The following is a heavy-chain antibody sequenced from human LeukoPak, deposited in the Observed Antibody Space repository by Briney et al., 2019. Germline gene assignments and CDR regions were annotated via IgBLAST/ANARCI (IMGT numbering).Heavy chain of an antibody. CDR2: ISGSGGST. V-gene: IGHV3-23*01. CDR1: GFTFDDYA. CDR3: AKSRALIAAAGLFDY. Sequence: GRSLRLSCAASGFTFDDYAMHWVRQAPGKGLEWVSGISGSGGSTYYADSVKGRFTISRDNSKNTLYLQMNSLRAEDTAVYYCAKSRALIAAAGLFDYWGQGTLVTVSS. D-gene: IGHD6-13*01. J-gene: IGHJ4*02.